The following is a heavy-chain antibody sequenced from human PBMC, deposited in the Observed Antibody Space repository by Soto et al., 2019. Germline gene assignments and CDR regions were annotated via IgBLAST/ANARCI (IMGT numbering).Heavy chain of an antibody. J-gene: IGHJ6*02. D-gene: IGHD1-7*01. CDR2: IYHSGST. CDR1: GGSISCGGYS. CDR3: ARTGTAAYYYYGMDV. Sequence: QLQLQESGSGLVKPSQTLSLTCAVSGGSISCGGYSWSWIRQPPGKGLEWIGYIYHSGSTYYNPSLKSRVTISVDRSKNQFSLKLSSVTAADTAVYYCARTGTAAYYYYGMDVWGQGTTVTVSS. V-gene: IGHV4-30-2*01.